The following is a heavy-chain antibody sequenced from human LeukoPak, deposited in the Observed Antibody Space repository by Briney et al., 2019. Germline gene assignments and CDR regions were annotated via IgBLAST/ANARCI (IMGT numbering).Heavy chain of an antibody. CDR2: IIPILGIA. CDR1: GGTFSNYP. V-gene: IGHV1-69*04. D-gene: IGHD3-10*02. J-gene: IGHJ3*02. Sequence: SVKVSCKASGGTFSNYPISWVRQAPGQGLEWVGRIIPILGIANYAQKFQGRVTITADKSTSTAYMELSSLRSEDTAVYYCARGSSALFATAHDDAFDIWGQGTMVTVSS. CDR3: ARGSSALFATAHDDAFDI.